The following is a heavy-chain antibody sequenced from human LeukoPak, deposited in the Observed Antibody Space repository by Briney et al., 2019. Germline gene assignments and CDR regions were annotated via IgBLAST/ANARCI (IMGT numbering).Heavy chain of an antibody. Sequence: SQTLSLTCAISGDSVSSNSATWNWIRQSPSRGLEWLGRTYYRSNWYNDYAVSVKSRITINPDTSKNQFSLHLNSVTPEDTAVYYCARDKGYGTSDAFDIWGQGTMVTVSS. D-gene: IGHD3-16*01. CDR3: ARDKGYGTSDAFDI. CDR1: GDSVSSNSAT. CDR2: TYYRSNWYN. V-gene: IGHV6-1*01. J-gene: IGHJ3*02.